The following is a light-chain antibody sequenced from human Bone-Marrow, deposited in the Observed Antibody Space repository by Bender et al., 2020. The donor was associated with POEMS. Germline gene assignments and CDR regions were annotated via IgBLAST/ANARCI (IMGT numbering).Light chain of an antibody. J-gene: IGLJ3*02. CDR3: YTAADSNLV. V-gene: IGLV3-27*01. Sequence: SYELTQPSSVSVSAGQTARITCSGDVLATKYARWFQQKPGQAPVQVIYKDTDRPSGIPERFSGSSSGTTVTLTISGAQVDDEGDYYCYTAADSNLVFGGGTKLTVL. CDR1: VLATKY. CDR2: KDT.